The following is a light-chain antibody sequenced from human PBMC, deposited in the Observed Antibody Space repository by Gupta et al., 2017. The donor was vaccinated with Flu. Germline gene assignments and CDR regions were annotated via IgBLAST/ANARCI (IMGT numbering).Light chain of an antibody. CDR1: QTVLSISDNKNY. Sequence: DIVLTQSPASLAASLGGRATIDCKSSQTVLSISDNKNYLAWYQHKPGQPPKLVFYWATTRESGVPDRFNGSGSGTDFTLTITNLQPEDAALYYCQQYYGSPPTFGGGTKVELK. CDR3: QQYYGSPPT. V-gene: IGKV4-1*01. J-gene: IGKJ4*01. CDR2: WAT.